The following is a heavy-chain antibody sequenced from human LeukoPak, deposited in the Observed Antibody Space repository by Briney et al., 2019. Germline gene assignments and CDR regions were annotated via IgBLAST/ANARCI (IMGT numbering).Heavy chain of an antibody. CDR2: IRQDASAV. CDR1: GFTFSNYY. J-gene: IGHJ4*02. D-gene: IGHD3-22*01. Sequence: GGSLRLSCAASGFTFSNYYMSWVRQAPGKGLEWVANIRQDASAVFQVDSLKGRFTVSRDNTKNSLYLQMSSLRVEDTAAYYCARWIHDSAAWRLDYWGRGALVTVSS. V-gene: IGHV3-7*04. CDR3: ARWIHDSAAWRLDY.